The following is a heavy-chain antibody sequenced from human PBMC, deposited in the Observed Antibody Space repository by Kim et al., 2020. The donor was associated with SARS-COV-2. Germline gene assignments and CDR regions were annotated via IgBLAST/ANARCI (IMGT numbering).Heavy chain of an antibody. V-gene: IGHV3-23*01. CDR2: DSGSGGTR. Sequence: GGSLRLSCAGSGFTFSNYALSWVRQTPGKGLQWVSADSGSGGTRSYADSVRGRFTLSRDDSKNILHLQMNSLRDEDTATYYCTRGVTTQRSGWYFDLWGQGALVTVSS. J-gene: IGHJ4*02. CDR3: TRGVTTQRSGWYFDL. CDR1: GFTFSNYA. D-gene: IGHD4-17*01.